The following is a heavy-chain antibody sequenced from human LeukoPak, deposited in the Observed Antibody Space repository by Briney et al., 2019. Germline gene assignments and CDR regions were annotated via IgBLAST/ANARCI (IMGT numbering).Heavy chain of an antibody. CDR3: AGDRWLDY. CDR2: VSYDGRNK. CDR1: RFAFNNYG. D-gene: IGHD2-15*01. V-gene: IGHV3-30*03. Sequence: PGRSLRLSCAASRFAFNNYGMHWVRQAPRKGLEWVAVVSYDGRNKYNAESVKGRFTISRDNAKNTLYLQMNSLRAEDTAVYFCAGDRWLDYWGQGTLVTVSS. J-gene: IGHJ4*02.